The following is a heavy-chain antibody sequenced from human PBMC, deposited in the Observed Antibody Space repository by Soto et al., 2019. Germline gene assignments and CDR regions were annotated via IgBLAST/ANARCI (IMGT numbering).Heavy chain of an antibody. V-gene: IGHV4-59*08. Sequence: QVQLQESGPGLVKPSETLSLTCTVSGGSISSYYWSWIRQPPGKVLEWIGYIYYSGSTNYNPSLKSRVTISVDTSKNQFSLKLSSVTAADTAVYYCATSYYDILTGYYGFGAFDIWGQGTMVTVSS. D-gene: IGHD3-9*01. CDR2: IYYSGST. CDR1: GGSISSYY. CDR3: ATSYYDILTGYYGFGAFDI. J-gene: IGHJ3*02.